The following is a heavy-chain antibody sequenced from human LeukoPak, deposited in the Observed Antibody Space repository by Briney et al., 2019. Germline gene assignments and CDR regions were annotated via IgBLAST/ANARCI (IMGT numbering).Heavy chain of an antibody. J-gene: IGHJ4*02. CDR1: GFAFSTAW. V-gene: IGHV3-15*01. CDR3: TTNRGSFSTFEY. D-gene: IGHD1-26*01. CDR2: IKTRSDGGTT. Sequence: PGGSLRLSCAASGFAFSTAWMTWVRQVPGKGLEWVGQIKTRSDGGTTDYAAPVKGRSTISRDDSENTLYLQVNSLRTEDTAVYYCTTNRGSFSTFEYWGQGTLVTVSS.